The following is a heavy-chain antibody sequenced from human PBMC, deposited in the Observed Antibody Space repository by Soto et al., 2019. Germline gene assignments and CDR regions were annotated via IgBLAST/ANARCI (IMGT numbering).Heavy chain of an antibody. Sequence: PGGSLILSCAASGFTFSSYGMHWVRQAPGKGLEWVAVIWYDGSNKYYADSVKGRFTISRDNSKNTLYLQMNSLRAEDTAVYYCAREGPLYSYGMDVWGQGTTVTVSS. CDR3: AREGPLYSYGMDV. V-gene: IGHV3-33*01. CDR2: IWYDGSNK. CDR1: GFTFSSYG. J-gene: IGHJ6*02.